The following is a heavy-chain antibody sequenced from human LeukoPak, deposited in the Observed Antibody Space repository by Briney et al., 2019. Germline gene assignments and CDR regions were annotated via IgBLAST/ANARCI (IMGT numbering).Heavy chain of an antibody. D-gene: IGHD3-16*01. CDR2: IYSGGST. V-gene: IGHV3-53*01. CDR1: GFTVSSNY. CDR3: ARDSPRVGGGTLDY. Sequence: GGSLRLSCAASGFTVSSNYMSWVRQAPGKGLEWVSVIYSGGSTYYADSVKGRFTISSDNSKNTLYLQMNSLRAEDTAVYYCARDSPRVGGGTLDYWGQGTLVTVSS. J-gene: IGHJ4*02.